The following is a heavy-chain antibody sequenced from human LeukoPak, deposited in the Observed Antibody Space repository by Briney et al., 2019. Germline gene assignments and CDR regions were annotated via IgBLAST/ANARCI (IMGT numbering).Heavy chain of an antibody. V-gene: IGHV4-4*07. D-gene: IGHD3-16*02. J-gene: IGHJ4*02. CDR1: GGSISSYY. CDR2: IYTSGST. Sequence: SETLSLTCTVSGGSISSYYWSWIRQPAGKGLEWIGRIYTSGSTNYNPSLKSRVTMSVDTSKNQFSLKLSSVTAADTAVYYCARGAGRDVWGSYRQSGFDYWGQGTLVTVSS. CDR3: ARGAGRDVWGSYRQSGFDY.